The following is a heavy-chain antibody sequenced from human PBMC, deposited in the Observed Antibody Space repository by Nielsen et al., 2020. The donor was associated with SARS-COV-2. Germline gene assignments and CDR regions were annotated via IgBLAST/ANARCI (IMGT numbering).Heavy chain of an antibody. CDR2: IKSKTDGGTT. J-gene: IGHJ4*02. V-gene: IGHV3-15*01. Sequence: GGSLRLSCAASGFTFSSYWMSWVRQAPGKGLEWVGRIKSKTDGGTTDYAAPVKGRFTISRDDSKNTLYLQMNSLKTEDTAVYYCTTEYQLLSGIIDYWGQGTLVTVSS. CDR1: GFTFSSYW. D-gene: IGHD2-2*01. CDR3: TTEYQLLSGIIDY.